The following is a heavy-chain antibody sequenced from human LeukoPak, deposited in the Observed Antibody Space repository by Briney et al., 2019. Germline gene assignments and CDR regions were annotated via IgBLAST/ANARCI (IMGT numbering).Heavy chain of an antibody. D-gene: IGHD2-15*01. CDR2: IKQDGSEK. CDR3: ARHPDYKRIVVVVAAIGGMDV. Sequence: PGGSLRLSCAASGLTFSNSWMSWVRQAPGKGLEWVANIKQDGSEKYYVDSVKGRFTISRDNAKNSLYLQMNSLRAEDTAVYYCARHPDYKRIVVVVAAIGGMDVWGQGTTVTVSS. J-gene: IGHJ6*02. CDR1: GLTFSNSW. V-gene: IGHV3-7*01.